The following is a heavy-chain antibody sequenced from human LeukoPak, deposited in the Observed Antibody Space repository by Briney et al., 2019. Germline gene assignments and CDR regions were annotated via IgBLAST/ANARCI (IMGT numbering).Heavy chain of an antibody. CDR1: RNPFTNYW. CDR3: ARLSTRLLDH. D-gene: IGHD3-3*01. J-gene: IGHJ4*02. Sequence: GESLKISCQGSRNPFTNYWIGWVRQLPGKGLEWMGIIYPGDSETRYSPSFQGQVTMSVDKSSSTAYLQWATLKASDTAIYFCARLSTRLLDHWGQGSRVTVSS. V-gene: IGHV5-51*01. CDR2: IYPGDSET.